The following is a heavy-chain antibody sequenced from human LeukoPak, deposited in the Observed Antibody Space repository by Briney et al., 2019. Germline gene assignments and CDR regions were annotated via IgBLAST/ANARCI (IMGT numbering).Heavy chain of an antibody. J-gene: IGHJ6*02. CDR3: ARGSYGSDLDV. CDR1: RYTVTSYG. D-gene: IGHD3-10*01. Sequence: GASVKVCYNPARYTVTSYGIGSGPQAAGQGVKWMGWISAHNGNTNNAQKFQGRVTMATDTSTSTAYMEVRSLRSDDTAVYYCARGSYGSDLDVWGQGTTVSVS. CDR2: ISAHNGNT. V-gene: IGHV1-18*01.